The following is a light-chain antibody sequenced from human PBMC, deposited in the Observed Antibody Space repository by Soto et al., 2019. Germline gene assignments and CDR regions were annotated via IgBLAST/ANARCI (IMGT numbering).Light chain of an antibody. CDR2: GTS. Sequence: EIVMTQSPATLSLSPGERPTLSCRASQSVNSNLAWYQQKAGQXPRXXIYGTSTRATGIPARFSGSGSGTDFTLTISSLQFEDFAVYYCQQYNNWPRTFGQGTKVDI. CDR3: QQYNNWPRT. V-gene: IGKV3-15*01. J-gene: IGKJ1*01. CDR1: QSVNSN.